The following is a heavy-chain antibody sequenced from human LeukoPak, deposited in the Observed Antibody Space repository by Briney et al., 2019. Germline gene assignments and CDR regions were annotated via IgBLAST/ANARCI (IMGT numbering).Heavy chain of an antibody. CDR1: GFTFSSYW. V-gene: IGHV3-74*01. CDR2: INSDETIS. J-gene: IGHJ1*01. CDR3: LYGGYFQH. D-gene: IGHD3-16*01. Sequence: PGGSLRLSCAASGFTFSSYWMHWVRQVPNQGPMWVSRINSDETISEYVDSVNGRFTISRDNAKNTLYLQMNSLRAEDTAVYFCLYGGYFQHWGQDTLVTVSS.